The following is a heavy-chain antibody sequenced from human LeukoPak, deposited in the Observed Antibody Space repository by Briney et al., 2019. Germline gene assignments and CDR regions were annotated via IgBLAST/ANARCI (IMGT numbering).Heavy chain of an antibody. CDR1: GFTVSSNY. Sequence: PGGSLRLSCAASGFTVSSNYMSWVRQAPGKGLEWVSVIYSGGSTYYADSVKGRFTISRDNSKNTLYLQMNSLRAEDTAVYYCARRKVGATFDPWGQGTLVTVSS. D-gene: IGHD1-26*01. CDR3: ARRKVGATFDP. J-gene: IGHJ5*02. CDR2: IYSGGST. V-gene: IGHV3-66*02.